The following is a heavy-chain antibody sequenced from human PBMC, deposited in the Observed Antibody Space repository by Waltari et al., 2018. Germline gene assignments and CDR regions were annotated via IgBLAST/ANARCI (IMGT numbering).Heavy chain of an antibody. Sequence: QVQLVESGGGVVQPGRALRLSCAASGFILSSYGMHWVRQAPGKGLEWVAVTSHDGRNKYYADSVKCRFSISRDSLKNTLYLQMDSLRPEDTAVYYCVGYCRSTSCYAAYFQHWGQGTLVTVSS. CDR1: GFILSSYG. CDR3: VGYCRSTSCYAAYFQH. V-gene: IGHV3-30*03. CDR2: TSHDGRNK. J-gene: IGHJ1*01. D-gene: IGHD2-2*03.